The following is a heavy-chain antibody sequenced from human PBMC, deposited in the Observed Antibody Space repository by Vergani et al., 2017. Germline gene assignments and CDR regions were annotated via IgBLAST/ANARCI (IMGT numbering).Heavy chain of an antibody. J-gene: IGHJ3*02. V-gene: IGHV4-59*06. Sequence: QVQLQESGPGLVKPSETLSLTCTVSGGSISSYYWSWIRQPPGKGLEWIGYIYYSGSTYYNPSLKSRVTISVDTSKNQFSLKLSSVTAADTAVYYCARLYYYDSYAFDIWGQGTMVTVSS. CDR2: IYYSGST. CDR1: GGSISSYY. CDR3: ARLYYYDSYAFDI. D-gene: IGHD3-22*01.